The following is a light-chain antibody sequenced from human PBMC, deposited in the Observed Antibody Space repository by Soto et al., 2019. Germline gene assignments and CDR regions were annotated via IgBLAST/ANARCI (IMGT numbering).Light chain of an antibody. V-gene: IGKV3-20*01. CDR2: GTS. J-gene: IGKJ1*01. CDR1: QSIMNTF. CDR3: QQYGSLPQT. Sequence: EIVLTQSPGTLSLSPGERATLSCRASQSIMNTFLSWYQQKPGQAPRLLIYGTSSRATGIPDRFSGSGSGTDFTLTISRLEPEDFAVYYCQQYGSLPQTFGQGTKVEIK.